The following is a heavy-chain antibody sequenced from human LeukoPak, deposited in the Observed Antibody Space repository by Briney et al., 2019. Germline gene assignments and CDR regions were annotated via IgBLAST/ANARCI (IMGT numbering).Heavy chain of an antibody. Sequence: PGRSLRLSCAASGFTFSSYSMNWVRQAPGKGLEWVSSISSSSSYIYYADSVKGRFTISRDNAKNSLYLQMNSLRAEDTAVYYCARGFSSSWGYYYYGMDVWGQGTTVTVSS. CDR2: ISSSSSYI. CDR3: ARGFSSSWGYYYYGMDV. V-gene: IGHV3-21*01. D-gene: IGHD6-13*01. J-gene: IGHJ6*02. CDR1: GFTFSSYS.